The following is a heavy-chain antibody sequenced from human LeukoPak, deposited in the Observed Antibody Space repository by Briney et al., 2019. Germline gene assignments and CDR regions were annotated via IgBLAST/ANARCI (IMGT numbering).Heavy chain of an antibody. V-gene: IGHV4-34*01. Sequence: SETLSLTCAVYGGPFSDYYWSWIRQPPGKGLEWIGSIYYSGSTYYNPSLKSRVTISVDTSKNQFSLKLSSVTAADTAVYYCARDQSTIFGVVITSAYWYFDLWGRGTLVTVSS. J-gene: IGHJ2*01. D-gene: IGHD3-3*01. CDR3: ARDQSTIFGVVITSAYWYFDL. CDR2: IYYSGST. CDR1: GGPFSDYY.